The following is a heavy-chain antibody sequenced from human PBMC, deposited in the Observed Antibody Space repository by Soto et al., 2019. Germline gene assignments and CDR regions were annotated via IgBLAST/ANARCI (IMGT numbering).Heavy chain of an antibody. CDR1: GGSFSGYY. Sequence: QVQLQQWGAGLLKPSETLSLTCAVYGGSFSGYYWSWIRQPPGKGLEWIGEINHSGSTNYNPSLKSRVTISVDTSKNQFSLKLSSVTAADTAVYYCARDNDRGWFDPWGQGTLVTVSS. CDR3: ARDNDRGWFDP. J-gene: IGHJ5*02. D-gene: IGHD1-1*01. V-gene: IGHV4-34*01. CDR2: INHSGST.